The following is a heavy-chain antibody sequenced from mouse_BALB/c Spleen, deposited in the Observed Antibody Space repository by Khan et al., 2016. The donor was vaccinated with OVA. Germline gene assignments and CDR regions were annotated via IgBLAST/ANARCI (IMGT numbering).Heavy chain of an antibody. V-gene: IGHV3-2*02. CDR2: ISYSGVT. CDR1: GYSITSGYA. J-gene: IGHJ2*01. D-gene: IGHD1-1*01. CDR3: ARGNYYGYYFDY. Sequence: EVQLQESGPGLVKPSQSLSLTCTVTGYSITSGYAWNWIRQFPGNKLEWMGYISYSGVTSYTPSLKSRISINRDTSKNPFFLQLNSVTTEDTATYYCARGNYYGYYFDYWGQGTTLTVSS.